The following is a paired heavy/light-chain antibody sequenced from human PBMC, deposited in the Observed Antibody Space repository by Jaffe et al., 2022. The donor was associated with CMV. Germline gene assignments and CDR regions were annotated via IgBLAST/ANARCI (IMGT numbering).Light chain of an antibody. V-gene: IGKV3-15*01. Sequence: ETRMTQSPATLSVSPGERATLSCRASQSVGSNLAWYQQKPGQAPRLLIYGASTRATGIPARFSGSGSGTEFTLTISSLQSEDFAVYYCQQYIKGGVTFGPGTKVDIK. J-gene: IGKJ3*01. CDR1: QSVGSN. CDR2: GAS. CDR3: QQYIKGGVT.
Heavy chain of an antibody. V-gene: IGHV5-51*01. CDR1: GYTFTSYW. D-gene: IGHD3-16*01. CDR2: IYPGDSDT. CDR3: AKLGSSVGPQGQLFPYQYYYYMDV. J-gene: IGHJ6*03. Sequence: EVELVQSGAEVKKPGESLKISCKGSGYTFTSYWIAWVRQMPGKGLECMGIIYPGDSDTRYSPSFQGQVSISADKSINTAYLQWSSLKASDTAMYYCAKLGSSVGPQGQLFPYQYYYYMDVWGKGTTVTVSS.